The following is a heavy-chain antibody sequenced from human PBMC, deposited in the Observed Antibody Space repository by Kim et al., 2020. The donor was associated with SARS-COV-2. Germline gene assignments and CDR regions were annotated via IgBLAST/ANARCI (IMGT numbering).Heavy chain of an antibody. CDR1: GGSISSSSYY. J-gene: IGHJ6*02. V-gene: IGHV4-39*01. D-gene: IGHD3-16*02. CDR3: AGELSGDYYYYGMDV. CDR2: IYYSGST. Sequence: SETLSLTCTVSGGSISSSSYYWGWIRQPPGKGLEWIGSIYYSGSTYYNPSLKSRVTISVDTSKNQFSLKLSSVTAADTAVYYCAGELSGDYYYYGMDVWGQGTTVTFSS.